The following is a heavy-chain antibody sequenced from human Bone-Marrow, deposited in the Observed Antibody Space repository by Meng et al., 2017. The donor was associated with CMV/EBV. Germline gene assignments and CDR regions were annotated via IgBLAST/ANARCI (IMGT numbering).Heavy chain of an antibody. CDR1: GGSISSSSYY. V-gene: IGHV4-39*01. D-gene: IGHD6-13*01. CDR3: ARSDIAAAGSFDY. Sequence: TGAGGSISSSSYYWGWIRQPPGKGLEWIGSIYYSGSTYYNPSLKSRVTISVDTSKNQFSLKLSSVTAADTAVYYCARSDIAAAGSFDYWGQGTLVTVSS. CDR2: IYYSGST. J-gene: IGHJ4*02.